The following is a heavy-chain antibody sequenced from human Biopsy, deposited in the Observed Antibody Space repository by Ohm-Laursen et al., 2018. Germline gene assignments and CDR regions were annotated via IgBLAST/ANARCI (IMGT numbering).Heavy chain of an antibody. CDR2: SIPLFNTP. CDR1: GGTFTNHA. J-gene: IGHJ2*01. V-gene: IGHV1-69*06. D-gene: IGHD3-22*01. Sequence: SSVKASRKASGGTFTNHAVGWVRQAPGQGLEWGGSSIPLFNTPNYADKFQGRVTLTADKSTTTAYMELSSLRSEDTAIYYCARFPLGAYDDSGSYRAVEHWYFDLWGRGTLVTVSS. CDR3: ARFPLGAYDDSGSYRAVEHWYFDL.